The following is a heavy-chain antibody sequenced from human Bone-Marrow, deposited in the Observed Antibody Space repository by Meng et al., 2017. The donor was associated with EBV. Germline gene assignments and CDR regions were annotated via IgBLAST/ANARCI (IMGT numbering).Heavy chain of an antibody. V-gene: IGHV4-61*01. CDR1: GGPISKGIYY. J-gene: IGHJ4*02. CDR2: IYYSGST. CDR3: ARATSGWVEIYY. Sequence: GFGHGVCKPSETLVPTTPSLGGPISKGIYYWSRIRQPPGKGMEWIEYIYYSGSTNYNPPLKSRVTISVATSKNQFSLKLSSVTAADTAVYYCARATSGWVEIYYWGQGTLVTVSS. D-gene: IGHD6-19*01.